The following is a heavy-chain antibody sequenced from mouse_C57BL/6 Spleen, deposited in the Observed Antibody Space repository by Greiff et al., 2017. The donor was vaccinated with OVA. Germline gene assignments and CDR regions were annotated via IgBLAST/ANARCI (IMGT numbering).Heavy chain of an antibody. CDR2: IDPETGGT. CDR1: GYTFTDYE. J-gene: IGHJ4*01. CDR3: TRGDYGGYYYAMDY. Sequence: QVQLQQSGAELVRPGASVTLSCKASGYTFTDYEMHWVKQTPVHGLEWIGAIDPETGGTAYNQKFKGKAILTADKSSSTAYMELRSLTSEDSAVYYCTRGDYGGYYYAMDYWGQGTSVTVSS. D-gene: IGHD2-4*01. V-gene: IGHV1-15*01.